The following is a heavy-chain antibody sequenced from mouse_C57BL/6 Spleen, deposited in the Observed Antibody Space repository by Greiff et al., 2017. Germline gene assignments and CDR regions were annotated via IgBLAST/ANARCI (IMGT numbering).Heavy chain of an antibody. D-gene: IGHD2-10*01. CDR3: VRSYNGAY. CDR1: GFSFNTYA. J-gene: IGHJ3*01. V-gene: IGHV10-1*01. Sequence: EAGGGLVQPKGSLKLSCAASGFSFNTYAMNWVRQAPGKGLEWVARIRSKSNNYATYYADSVKDRFTISRDDSESMLYLQMNNLKTEDTAMYYCVRSYNGAYWGQGTLVTVSA. CDR2: IRSKSNNYAT.